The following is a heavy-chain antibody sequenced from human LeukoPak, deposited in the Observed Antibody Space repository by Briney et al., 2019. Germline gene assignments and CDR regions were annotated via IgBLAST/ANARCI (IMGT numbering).Heavy chain of an antibody. CDR1: GCTFSTYG. D-gene: IGHD3-9*01. J-gene: IGHJ4*02. V-gene: IGHV3-30*18. CDR2: ILYDGSDK. CDR3: AKGSIDWYYFDY. Sequence: GGSLRLSCAASGCTFSTYGMHWVRQAPGKGLEWVAAILYDGSDKYYADSVKGRFTISRDNSKNTLYLQMNSLRPEDTAVYYCAKGSIDWYYFDYWGQGTLVTVSS.